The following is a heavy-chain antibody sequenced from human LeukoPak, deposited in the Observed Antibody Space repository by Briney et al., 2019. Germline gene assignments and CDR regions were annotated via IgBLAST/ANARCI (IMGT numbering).Heavy chain of an antibody. D-gene: IGHD3-10*01. V-gene: IGHV3-21*01. CDR1: GFTFSSYS. CDR3: ARDSYYYGSGSYGDY. J-gene: IGHJ4*02. CDR2: ISSSSSYI. Sequence: GGSLRLSCAASGFTFSSYSMNWVRQAPGKGLEWVSSISSSSSYIYYADSVKGRFTISRDNAKNSLYLQMNSLRAEDTAVYYCARDSYYYGSGSYGDYWGQGTLVTVSS.